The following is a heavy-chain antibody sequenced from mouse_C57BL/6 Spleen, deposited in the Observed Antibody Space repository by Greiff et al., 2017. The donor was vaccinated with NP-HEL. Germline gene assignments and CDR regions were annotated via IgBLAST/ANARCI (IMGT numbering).Heavy chain of an antibody. Sequence: VQLQQPGAELVRPGSSVKLSCKASGYTFTSYWMHWVKQRPIQGLEWIGNIDPSDSETHYNQKFKDKATLTVDKSSSTAYMQLSSLTSEDSAVYYCARYYGYDSYYFDYWGQGTTLTVSS. CDR2: IDPSDSET. CDR1: GYTFTSYW. J-gene: IGHJ2*01. V-gene: IGHV1-52*01. CDR3: ARYYGYDSYYFDY. D-gene: IGHD2-2*01.